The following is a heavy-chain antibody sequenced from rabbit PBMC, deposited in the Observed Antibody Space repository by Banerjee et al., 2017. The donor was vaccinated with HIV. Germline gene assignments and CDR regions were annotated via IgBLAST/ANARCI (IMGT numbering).Heavy chain of an antibody. Sequence: QSLEESGGGLVQPEGSLTLTCTASGFSFSSSYYMCWVRQAPGKGLEWIACISAGSSGSAYYASWAKGRFTISKTSSTTVTLQMTSLTAADTATYFCARGDVISGAYAVTRLNLWGQGTLVTVS. J-gene: IGHJ3*01. V-gene: IGHV1S40*01. CDR3: ARGDVISGAYAVTRLNL. CDR1: GFSFSSSYY. CDR2: ISAGSSGSA. D-gene: IGHD6-1*01.